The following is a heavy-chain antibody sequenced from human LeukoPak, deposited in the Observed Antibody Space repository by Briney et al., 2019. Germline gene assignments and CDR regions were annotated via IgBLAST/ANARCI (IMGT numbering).Heavy chain of an antibody. CDR1: GGSFSGYY. J-gene: IGHJ3*02. CDR2: INHSGST. Sequence: SETLSLTCAVYGGSFSGYYWSWIRQPPGKGLEWNGEINHSGSTNYNPSLKSRVTISVDTSKNQFSLKLSSVTAADTAVYYCARDLVTVTKGFDIWGQGTMVSVSS. V-gene: IGHV4-34*01. CDR3: ARDLVTVTKGFDI. D-gene: IGHD4-17*01.